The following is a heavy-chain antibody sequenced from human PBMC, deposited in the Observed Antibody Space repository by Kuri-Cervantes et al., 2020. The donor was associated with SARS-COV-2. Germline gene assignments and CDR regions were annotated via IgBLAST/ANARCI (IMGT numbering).Heavy chain of an antibody. CDR1: GYTFTSYD. CDR3: YCAPKEGFDS. CDR2: MNPNSGNT. D-gene: IGHD2-21*01. J-gene: IGHJ4*02. V-gene: IGHV1-8*02. Sequence: ASVKVSCKASGYTFTSYDINWVRQATGQGLEWMGWMNPNSGNTGYAQKFQGRVTMTRDIFTSTVYMELSSLTSEDTAIYYCYCAPKEGFDSWGQGTLVTVSS.